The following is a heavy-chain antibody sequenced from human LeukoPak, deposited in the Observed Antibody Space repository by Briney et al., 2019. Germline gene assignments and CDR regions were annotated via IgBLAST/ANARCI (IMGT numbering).Heavy chain of an antibody. CDR1: GYSFTSYW. CDR2: IYPADSDT. J-gene: IGHJ3*02. V-gene: IGHV5-51*04. CDR3: AITGGLQSAHDAFDI. D-gene: IGHD4-11*01. Sequence: GESLKISCKGSGYSFTSYWIGWVRQVPGKGLEWMGIIYPADSDTNYSPSFQGQVTISADKPVSTAYLQWSSLKASDSAMYYCAITGGLQSAHDAFDIWGQGTLVTVSS.